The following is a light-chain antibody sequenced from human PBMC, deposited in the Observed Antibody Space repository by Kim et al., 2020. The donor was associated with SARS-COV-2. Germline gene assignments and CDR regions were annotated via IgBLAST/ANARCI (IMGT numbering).Light chain of an antibody. CDR3: QQYNSYRT. Sequence: YAFGGERVTITCRASQSISSWLAWYQQKPGKAPKLLIYKASSLESGVPSRFSGSGSGTEFTLTISSLQPDDFATYYCQQYNSYRTFGQGTKVDIK. J-gene: IGKJ1*01. CDR2: KAS. V-gene: IGKV1-5*03. CDR1: QSISSW.